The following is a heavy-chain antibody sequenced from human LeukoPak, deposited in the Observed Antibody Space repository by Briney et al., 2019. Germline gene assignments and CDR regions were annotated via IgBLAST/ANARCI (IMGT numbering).Heavy chain of an antibody. CDR2: TYYRSKWYN. D-gene: IGHD6-19*01. CDR1: GDSVSSNSAA. CDR3: ARDRVAGGIWLGTFDY. J-gene: IGHJ4*02. V-gene: IGHV6-1*01. Sequence: SQTLSLTCAISGDSVSSNSAAWNWLRQSPSRGLEWLGRTYYRSKWYNDYAVSVKSRITINPDTSKNQFSLQLNSVTPEDTAVYYCARDRVAGGIWLGTFDYWGQGTLVTVSS.